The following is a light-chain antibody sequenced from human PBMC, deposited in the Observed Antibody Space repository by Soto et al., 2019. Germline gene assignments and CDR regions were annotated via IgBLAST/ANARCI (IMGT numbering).Light chain of an antibody. CDR2: DAS. V-gene: IGKV1-5*01. Sequence: DIQMTQSPSTLSASVGDRVTITCRASQSISSWLAWYQQKPGKAPKLLIYDASSLESEVPSRFSGSGSGTEFTLTISSLQPDDFATYYCQQYNSYSVTFGGGTKVDIK. CDR3: QQYNSYSVT. CDR1: QSISSW. J-gene: IGKJ4*01.